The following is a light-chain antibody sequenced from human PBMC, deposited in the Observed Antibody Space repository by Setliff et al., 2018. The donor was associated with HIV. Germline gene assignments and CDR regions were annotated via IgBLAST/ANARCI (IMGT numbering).Light chain of an antibody. Sequence: QSVLTQPASVSGSPGQSITISCTGTSSDVGSYNLVSWYQQHPGKAPKLMIYEVSKRPSGVSNRFSGSKSGNTASLTISGLQAEDEADYYCCSYAGSSTLGVFGTGTKATVL. J-gene: IGLJ1*01. CDR3: CSYAGSSTLGV. V-gene: IGLV2-23*02. CDR1: SSDVGSYNL. CDR2: EVS.